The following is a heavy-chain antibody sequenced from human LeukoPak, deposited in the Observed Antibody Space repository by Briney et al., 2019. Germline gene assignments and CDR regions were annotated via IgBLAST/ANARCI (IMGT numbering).Heavy chain of an antibody. Sequence: GGSLRLSCAASGFTFSSYEMNWVRQAPGKGLEWVSYISSSGSIIYYTDSVRGRFTISRDNAKRSLYLQMNSLRAEDTAVYYCARAVRGVIRAFDYWGQGTLVTVSS. J-gene: IGHJ4*02. CDR1: GFTFSSYE. D-gene: IGHD3-10*01. CDR2: ISSSGSII. CDR3: ARAVRGVIRAFDY. V-gene: IGHV3-48*03.